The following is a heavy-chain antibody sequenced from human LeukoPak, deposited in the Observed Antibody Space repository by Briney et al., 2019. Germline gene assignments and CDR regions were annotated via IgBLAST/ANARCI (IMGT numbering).Heavy chain of an antibody. J-gene: IGHJ4*02. CDR1: GFTISSYW. D-gene: IGHD4-23*01. V-gene: IGHV3-74*01. CDR2: IASDGSST. Sequence: GGSLRLSCAASGFTISSYWMNWVRQAPGKGLVWVSRIASDGSSTTYADSVKGRFSISRDNAKNTLYLQMNSLRVEDTAVCYCARGRPHGNDYWGQGTLVTVSS. CDR3: ARGRPHGNDY.